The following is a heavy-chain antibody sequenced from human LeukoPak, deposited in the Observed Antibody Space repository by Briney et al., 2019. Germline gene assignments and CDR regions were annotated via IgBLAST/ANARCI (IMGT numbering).Heavy chain of an antibody. CDR1: GYTFLNYG. CDR2: INSYNGNT. CDR3: ARRPLYNDTSGYPFDY. J-gene: IGHJ4*02. V-gene: IGHV1-18*01. Sequence: GASVKVSCKASGYTFLNYGINWVRQAPGQGLEWMGWINSYNGNTNYAQKLQGRVTMTTETSTSTAYMELRSLRSDDTAMYYCARRPLYNDTSGYPFDYWGQGTLVTVSS. D-gene: IGHD3-22*01.